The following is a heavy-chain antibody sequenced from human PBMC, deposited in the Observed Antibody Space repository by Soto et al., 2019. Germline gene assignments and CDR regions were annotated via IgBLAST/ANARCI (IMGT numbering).Heavy chain of an antibody. Sequence: EASVKVSCKASGYTFTSYGISWVRQAPGQGLEWMGWISAYNGNTNYAQKLQGRVTMTTDTSTSTAYMELRSLRSDDTAVYYCASDVDIVATTAKYYYYGMDVWRQGTTVTFS. CDR1: GYTFTSYG. V-gene: IGHV1-18*01. J-gene: IGHJ6*02. CDR3: ASDVDIVATTAKYYYYGMDV. CDR2: ISAYNGNT. D-gene: IGHD5-12*01.